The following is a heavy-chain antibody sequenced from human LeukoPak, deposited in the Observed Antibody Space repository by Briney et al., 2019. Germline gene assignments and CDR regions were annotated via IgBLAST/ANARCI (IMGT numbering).Heavy chain of an antibody. Sequence: ASVKVSCKASGYTFTSYGINWVRQAPGQGLEWMGWISTYIGNTNYAQRFQGRVAMTTDTSTSTAYMELRSLRSDDTAMYYCARTELTGGGFRYWYFDLWGRGTLVTVSS. CDR3: ARTELTGGGFRYWYFDL. CDR2: ISTYIGNT. CDR1: GYTFTSYG. D-gene: IGHD3-16*02. J-gene: IGHJ2*01. V-gene: IGHV1-18*01.